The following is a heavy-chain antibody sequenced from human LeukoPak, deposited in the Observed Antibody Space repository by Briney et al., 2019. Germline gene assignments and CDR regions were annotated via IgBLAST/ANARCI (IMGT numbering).Heavy chain of an antibody. D-gene: IGHD3-10*01. CDR2: FDPEDGET. CDR3: ATRPLWRFGEGYV. J-gene: IGHJ6*04. CDR1: AFIFRSYG. Sequence: GGSLRLSCAASAFIFRSYGMHWVRQAPGKGLEWMGGFDPEDGETIYAQKFQGRVTMTEDTSTDTAYMELSSLRSEDTGVYYCATRPLWRFGEGYVWGKGTTVTVSS. V-gene: IGHV1-24*01.